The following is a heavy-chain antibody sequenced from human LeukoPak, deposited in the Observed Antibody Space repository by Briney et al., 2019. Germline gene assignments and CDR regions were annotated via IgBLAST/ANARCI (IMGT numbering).Heavy chain of an antibody. Sequence: SETLSLTCTVSGGSISSYYWSWIRQPPGKGLEWIGYIYYSGSTNYNPSLKSRVTISVDTSKNQFSLKLSSVTAADTAVYYCARGHDPLYFYYYYYGMDVWGQGTTVTVSS. CDR3: ARGHDPLYFYYYYYGMDV. D-gene: IGHD5-12*01. J-gene: IGHJ6*02. CDR1: GGSISSYY. CDR2: IYYSGST. V-gene: IGHV4-59*12.